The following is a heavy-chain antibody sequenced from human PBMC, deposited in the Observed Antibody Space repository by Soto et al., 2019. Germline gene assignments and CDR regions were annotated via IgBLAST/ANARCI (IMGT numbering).Heavy chain of an antibody. CDR2: ISYDGSNK. J-gene: IGHJ1*01. D-gene: IGHD2-21*02. CDR1: GFTFSSYA. V-gene: IGHV3-30-3*01. CDR3: ARVSRPIVVVTAGYFQH. Sequence: QVPLVESGGGVVQPGRSLRLSCAASGFTFSSYAMHWVRQAPGKGLEWVADISYDGSNKYYADSVKGRFTISSDNSKNTLYLQMNSLRAEDTAVYYCARVSRPIVVVTAGYFQHWGQGTLVTVSS.